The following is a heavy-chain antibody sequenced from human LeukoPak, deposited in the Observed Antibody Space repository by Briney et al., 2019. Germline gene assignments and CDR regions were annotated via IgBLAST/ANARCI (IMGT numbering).Heavy chain of an antibody. CDR3: VPKGNEGY. V-gene: IGHV3-64D*06. J-gene: IGHJ4*02. Sequence: GGSLRLSCAASRLTFSDYYMSWIRQAPGKGLEYVSAISPNGGSTYYADSVKGRFTISRDNSKNTLYLQMSSLRVEDTAVYYCVPKGNEGYWGQGTLVTVSS. CDR1: RLTFSDYY. CDR2: ISPNGGST. D-gene: IGHD1-1*01.